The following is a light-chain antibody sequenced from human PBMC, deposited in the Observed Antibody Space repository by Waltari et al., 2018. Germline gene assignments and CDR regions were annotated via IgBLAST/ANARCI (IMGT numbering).Light chain of an antibody. J-gene: IGLJ2*01. CDR1: NIGSKR. CDR3: QVWLSSSDHPV. V-gene: IGLV3-21*04. Sequence: SYVVTQPPSVSVAPGKTARITCGGNNIGSKRVHWYQQKPGQAPDLVIYYASDRPSGIPERFSGSNSGNPATLTITRVEAGDEADYYCQVWLSSSDHPVFGGGTKLTVL. CDR2: YAS.